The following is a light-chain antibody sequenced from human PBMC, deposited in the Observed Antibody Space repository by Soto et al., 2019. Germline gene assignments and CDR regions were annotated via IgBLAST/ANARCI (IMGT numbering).Light chain of an antibody. CDR2: EVS. CDR1: SSDVGGYNY. J-gene: IGLJ1*01. V-gene: IGLV2-14*01. CDR3: SSYTGVYV. Sequence: QSVLTQPASVSGSPGQSITISCTGTSSDVGGYNYVSWYQQHPGKAPKLMIYEVSNRPSGVSNRFSGSKSGNTASLTISGLQAEDEADYYCSSYTGVYVFGTGTKLTVL.